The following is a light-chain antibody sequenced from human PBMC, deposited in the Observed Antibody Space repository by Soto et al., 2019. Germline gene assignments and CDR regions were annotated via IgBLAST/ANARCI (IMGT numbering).Light chain of an antibody. Sequence: EIVLTQSPNTLSLSPGETATLSCRASQSVSSGYLVWYQQKPGQAPRLLIYGASTRATGIPDRFSGRGSGTDFTLTISRLEPEDFAVYYCQQYRSSLLTFGGGTKVDIK. V-gene: IGKV3-20*01. CDR3: QQYRSSLLT. J-gene: IGKJ4*01. CDR1: QSVSSGY. CDR2: GAS.